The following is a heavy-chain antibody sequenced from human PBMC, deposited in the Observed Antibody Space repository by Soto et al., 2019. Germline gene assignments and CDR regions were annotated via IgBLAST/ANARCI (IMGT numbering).Heavy chain of an antibody. V-gene: IGHV1-24*01. CDR3: ATFSRIYSSTTRRIGYFYP. J-gene: IGHJ5*02. CDR2: FDPEDGET. D-gene: IGHD6-13*01. CDR1: GYTLTELF. Sequence: QVQLVQSGAEVKKPGASVKVSCKVSGYTLTELFMHWVRQAPGKGLEWMGGFDPEDGETIYAQKFQGRVTMTEDTSTDTAYMELSSLRSEDTAVYYCATFSRIYSSTTRRIGYFYPWGQGTLVTVSS.